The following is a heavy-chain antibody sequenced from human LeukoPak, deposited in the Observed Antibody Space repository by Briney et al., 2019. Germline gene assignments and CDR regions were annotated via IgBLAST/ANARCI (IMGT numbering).Heavy chain of an antibody. V-gene: IGHV3-30*04. CDR3: TREWGGTYYPLLGY. D-gene: IGHD1-26*01. J-gene: IGHJ4*02. CDR2: ISNDGSNK. Sequence: GRSLRLSCAASGFTFSTYPMHWVRQAPGKGLEWVAVISNDGSNKYYADSVKGRFTLSRDSSKNTLYLQMNSLRAEDTAVYFCTREWGGTYYPLLGYWGQGTLVTVSS. CDR1: GFTFSTYP.